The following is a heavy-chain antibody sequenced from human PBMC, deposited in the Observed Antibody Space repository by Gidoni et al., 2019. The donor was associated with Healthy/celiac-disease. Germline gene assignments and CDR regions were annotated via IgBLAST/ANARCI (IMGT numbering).Heavy chain of an antibody. Sequence: EVQLVESGGGLVQPGWSLRLSCAASGFTVSSNYMSWVRQAPGKGLEWVSVIYSGGSTYYEDSVKGRFTISRDNSKNTLYLQMNSLRAEDTAVYYCASDLSQTDAFDIWGQGTMVTVSS. J-gene: IGHJ3*02. V-gene: IGHV3-66*01. CDR2: IYSGGST. CDR1: GFTVSSNY. CDR3: ASDLSQTDAFDI.